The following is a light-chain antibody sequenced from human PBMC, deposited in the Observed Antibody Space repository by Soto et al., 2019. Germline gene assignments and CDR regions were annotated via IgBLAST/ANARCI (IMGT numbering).Light chain of an antibody. CDR2: GVS. V-gene: IGKV3-15*01. CDR3: HQYNNCSPR. Sequence: IIMKESRASLSVTPGHSAAGSCRASQSVSSNFAGYQQKPAQAPRRLIYGVSTRATGIPTRFSGSGSGRQFTLTISSLQAEDVAVYYCHQYNNCSPRFGQGTKVDIK. CDR1: QSVSSN. J-gene: IGKJ1*01.